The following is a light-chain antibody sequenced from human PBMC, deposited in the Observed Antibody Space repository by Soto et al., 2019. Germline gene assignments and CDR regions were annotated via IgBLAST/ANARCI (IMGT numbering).Light chain of an antibody. CDR2: EVS. Sequence: QSVLTQPASVSGSPGQSITISCTGTSSDVGSYNLVSWYQQHPGKAPKLMIYEVSKRPSGVSNRFSGSKSANTASLTISGLQADDEADYYCSSYTSSSTPYVFGTGTKLTVL. V-gene: IGLV2-14*02. J-gene: IGLJ1*01. CDR1: SSDVGSYNL. CDR3: SSYTSSSTPYV.